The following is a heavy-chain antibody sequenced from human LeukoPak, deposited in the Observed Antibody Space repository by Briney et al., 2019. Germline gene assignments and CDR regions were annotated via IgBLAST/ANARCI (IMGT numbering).Heavy chain of an antibody. Sequence: PGGSLRLSCAASGFTFSSYAMSWVRQAPGKGLVWVSRINSDGSSTSYADSVKGRFTISRDNAKNTLYLQMNSLRAEDTAVYYCVWFGGLDAFDIWGQGTMVTVSS. J-gene: IGHJ3*02. CDR2: INSDGSST. CDR1: GFTFSSYA. CDR3: VWFGGLDAFDI. D-gene: IGHD3-3*01. V-gene: IGHV3-74*01.